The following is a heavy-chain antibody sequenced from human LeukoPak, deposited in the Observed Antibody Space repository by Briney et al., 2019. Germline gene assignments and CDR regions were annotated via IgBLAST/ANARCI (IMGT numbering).Heavy chain of an antibody. CDR2: IKQDGSEK. CDR3: ARDYGWKAVAGYYYGMDV. Sequence: GGSLRLSCAASGFTFSSYSMNWVRQAPGKGLEWVANIKQDGSEKYYVDSVKGRFTISRDNAKNSLYLQMNSLRAEDTAVYYCARDYGWKAVAGYYYGMDVWGQGTTVTVSS. J-gene: IGHJ6*02. CDR1: GFTFSSYS. D-gene: IGHD6-19*01. V-gene: IGHV3-7*01.